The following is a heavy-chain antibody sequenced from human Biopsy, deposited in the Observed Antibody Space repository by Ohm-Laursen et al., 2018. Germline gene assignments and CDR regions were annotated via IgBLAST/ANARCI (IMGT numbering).Heavy chain of an antibody. Sequence: GSLRLSCAASGLIFSDYYMSWFRQAPGRGLEWVSTINHIGLDTYYADSVKGRFTISRDNFQNTLYLQMNSLRANDTDVYYCAKPAYCSIKCPSFDPWGQGTLVTVSS. D-gene: IGHD2-2*01. J-gene: IGHJ5*02. CDR3: AKPAYCSIKCPSFDP. CDR2: INHIGLDT. V-gene: IGHV3-23*01. CDR1: GLIFSDYY.